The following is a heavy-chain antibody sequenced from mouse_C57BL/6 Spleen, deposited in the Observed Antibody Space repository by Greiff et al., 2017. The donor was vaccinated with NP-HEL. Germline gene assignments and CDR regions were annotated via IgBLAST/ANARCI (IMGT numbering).Heavy chain of an antibody. V-gene: IGHV1-50*01. Sequence: QVQLQQPGAELVKPGASVKLSCKASGYTFTSYWMQWVKQRPGQGLEWIGEIDPSDSYTNYNQKFKGKATLTVDTSSSTAYMQLSSLTSEDSAVYYCARWILRDYWGQGTTLTVSS. CDR3: ARWILRDY. J-gene: IGHJ2*01. D-gene: IGHD1-1*01. CDR2: IDPSDSYT. CDR1: GYTFTSYW.